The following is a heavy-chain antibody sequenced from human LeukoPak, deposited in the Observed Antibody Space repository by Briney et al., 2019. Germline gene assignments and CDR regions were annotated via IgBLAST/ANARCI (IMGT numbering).Heavy chain of an antibody. V-gene: IGHV3-11*04. J-gene: IGHJ4*02. CDR2: ISSSGCTI. CDR3: ARDRVDIVASPFDY. D-gene: IGHD5-12*01. CDR1: GFTFSDYY. Sequence: GGSLRLSCAASGFTFSDYYMSWIRQAQGKGVEWVSYISSSGCTIYYAVSVKVRFTISRDNANIYLYLQMNSLRAEDTAVYYYARDRVDIVASPFDYWGQGTLVTVSS.